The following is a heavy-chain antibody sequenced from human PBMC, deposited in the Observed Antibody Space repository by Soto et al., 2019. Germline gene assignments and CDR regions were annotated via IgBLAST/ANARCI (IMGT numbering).Heavy chain of an antibody. J-gene: IGHJ4*02. Sequence: PGGSLRLSCAASGFTFSSYGMHWVRQAPGKGLEWVSGISGSGGSTYYADSVKGLFTISRDNSKNTLYFQMNSLRAEDTAVFYFAILRSYYDSSGYLRYFDYWGQGTLVTVSS. CDR1: GFTFSSYG. D-gene: IGHD3-22*01. CDR2: ISGSGGST. V-gene: IGHV3-23*01. CDR3: AILRSYYDSSGYLRYFDY.